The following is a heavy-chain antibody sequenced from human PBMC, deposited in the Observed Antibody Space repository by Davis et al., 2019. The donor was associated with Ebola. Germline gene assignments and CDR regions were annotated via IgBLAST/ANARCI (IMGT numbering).Heavy chain of an antibody. V-gene: IGHV1-69*04. D-gene: IGHD3-10*01. CDR1: GGTFSSYA. Sequence: AASVKVSCKASGGTFSSYAISWVRQAPGQGLEWMGRIIPILGIANYAQKFQGRVTITADKSTSTAYMELSSLRSEDTAVYYCARGASWGSGSYINYWGQGTLVTVSS. CDR3: ARGASWGSGSYINY. J-gene: IGHJ4*02. CDR2: IIPILGIA.